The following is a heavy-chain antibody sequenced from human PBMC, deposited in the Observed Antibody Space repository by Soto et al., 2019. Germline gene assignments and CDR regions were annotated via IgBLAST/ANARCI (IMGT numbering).Heavy chain of an antibody. Sequence: QVQLQESGPGLVKPSGTLSLTCAVSGGSISSSNWWSWVRQPPGKGREWIGEIYHSGRTNYNPSLKSRVTISVDKSKNQLSLKLSSVTAANTAVYYCARDWAAAASHSGMDVWGQGTTVTVSS. CDR3: ARDWAAAASHSGMDV. J-gene: IGHJ6*02. V-gene: IGHV4-4*02. CDR2: IYHSGRT. CDR1: GGSISSSNW. D-gene: IGHD6-13*01.